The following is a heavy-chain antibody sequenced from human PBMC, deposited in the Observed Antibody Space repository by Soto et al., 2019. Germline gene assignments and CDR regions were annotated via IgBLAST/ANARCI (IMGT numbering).Heavy chain of an antibody. CDR1: GFTFSNYA. D-gene: IGHD3-10*01. Sequence: GGSLRLSCAASGFTFSNYAMSWVRQAPGKGLEWVSAISSSGGSTYYADSVRGRITISRDKSKDTVYLQMNSLSADDTAVYYCAKEDATYGHLRHDCWGQGALVNGS. J-gene: IGHJ4*02. CDR2: ISSSGGST. CDR3: AKEDATYGHLRHDC. V-gene: IGHV3-23*01.